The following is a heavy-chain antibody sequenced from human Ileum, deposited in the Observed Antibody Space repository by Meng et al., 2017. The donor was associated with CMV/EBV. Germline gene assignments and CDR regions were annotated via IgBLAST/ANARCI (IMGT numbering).Heavy chain of an antibody. CDR1: GASISSGDYY. Sequence: QVQRQESGPGQVKPSQTLSLSCTVSGASISSGDYYWSWIRQPPGKGLEWIGYIFFSGNTYYNPSLNNRVIISIDTPRNQFSLKVDSVTAADTAVYYCARFRIAALGNLFDPWGHGTLVTVSS. J-gene: IGHJ5*02. CDR2: IFFSGNT. V-gene: IGHV4-30-4*08. D-gene: IGHD6-13*01. CDR3: ARFRIAALGNLFDP.